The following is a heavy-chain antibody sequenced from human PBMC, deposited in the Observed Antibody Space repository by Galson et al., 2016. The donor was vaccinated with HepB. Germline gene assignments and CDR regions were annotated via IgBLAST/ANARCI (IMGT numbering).Heavy chain of an antibody. CDR3: ARDGLGAFDL. CDR1: GFTFSSYW. J-gene: IGHJ3*01. D-gene: IGHD3-16*01. V-gene: IGHV3-74*01. Sequence: SLRLSCAASGFTFSSYWMHWLRQAPGKGLVWVARIKTDGTYADSLEGRFITTRDNAKNTLYLEMNSLRAEDTAGYFCARDGLGAFDLRGQGTMVTVSS. CDR2: IKTDG.